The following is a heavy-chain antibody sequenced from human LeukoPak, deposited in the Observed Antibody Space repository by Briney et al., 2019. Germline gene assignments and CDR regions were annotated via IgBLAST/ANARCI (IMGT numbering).Heavy chain of an antibody. J-gene: IGHJ3*02. CDR3: ARNGDGWFGEKDGAFDI. D-gene: IGHD3-10*01. CDR1: GDSISSSY. V-gene: IGHV4-59*01. Sequence: SETLSLTCTVSGDSISSSYWSWIRQPPGKTLEWIGYIYYTGTTNYNPSLKSRVTISVDTSKNQFSLKLSSVTAADTAVYYCARNGDGWFGEKDGAFDIWGQGTMVTVSS. CDR2: IYYTGTT.